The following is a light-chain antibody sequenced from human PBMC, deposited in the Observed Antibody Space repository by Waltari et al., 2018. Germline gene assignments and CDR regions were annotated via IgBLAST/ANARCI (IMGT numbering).Light chain of an antibody. CDR1: SSDVGRYKF. CDR3: CSFAGRGFSVI. V-gene: IGLV2-23*02. CDR2: EVT. Sequence: QSALTQPASVSGSPGQSITISCTGTSSDVGRYKFVSWYQQSPGKAPKFLIYEVTKRPSGVSNRFSGSKSGNTASLTISGLQAEDEADYYCCSFAGRGFSVIFGGGTKLTVL. J-gene: IGLJ2*01.